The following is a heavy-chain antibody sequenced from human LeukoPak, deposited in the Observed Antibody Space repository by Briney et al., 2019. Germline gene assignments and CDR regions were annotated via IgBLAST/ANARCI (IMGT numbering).Heavy chain of an antibody. Sequence: ASVKVSCNASGYTVTGYYMHWVRQAPGQGLEWMGWINPNSGGTNYAQKFQGRVTMTRDTSISTSYMELSRLRSDDTAVYYCARDLGAAVADYWGQGTLVTVSS. V-gene: IGHV1-2*02. CDR2: INPNSGGT. CDR1: GYTVTGYY. CDR3: ARDLGAAVADY. J-gene: IGHJ4*02. D-gene: IGHD6-13*01.